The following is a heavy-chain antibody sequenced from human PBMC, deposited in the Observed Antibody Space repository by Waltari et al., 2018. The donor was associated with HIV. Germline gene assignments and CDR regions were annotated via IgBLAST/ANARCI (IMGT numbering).Heavy chain of an antibody. D-gene: IGHD3-16*01. J-gene: IGHJ4*02. CDR2: ISSSGSTI. CDR3: ARIWGYSLDY. CDR1: GFTFSSYE. V-gene: IGHV3-48*03. Sequence: EVQLVESGGGLVQPGGSLRLSCAASGFTFSSYEMNWVRQAPGKGLELVSYISSSGSTIYYADSVKGRFTISRDNAKNSLYLQMNSLRAEDTAVYYCARIWGYSLDYWGQGTLVTVSS.